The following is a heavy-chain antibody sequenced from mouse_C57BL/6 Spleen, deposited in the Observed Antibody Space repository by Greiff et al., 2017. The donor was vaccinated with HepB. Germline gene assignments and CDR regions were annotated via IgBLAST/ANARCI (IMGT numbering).Heavy chain of an antibody. J-gene: IGHJ4*01. V-gene: IGHV2-4*01. Sequence: VQLQQSGPGLVQPSQSLSITCTVSGFSLTSYGVHWVRQPPGKGLEWLGVIWSGGSTDYNAAFISRLSISKDNSKSQVFFKMNSLQADDTAIYYCAKEELITTDYAMDYWGQGTSVTVSS. D-gene: IGHD1-1*01. CDR2: IWSGGST. CDR3: AKEELITTDYAMDY. CDR1: GFSLTSYG.